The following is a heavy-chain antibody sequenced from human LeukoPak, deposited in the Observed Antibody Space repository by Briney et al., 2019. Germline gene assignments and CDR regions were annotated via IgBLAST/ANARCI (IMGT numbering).Heavy chain of an antibody. D-gene: IGHD6-19*01. CDR1: GFNFRDHW. CDR3: AKNNGWFHLAQ. Sequence: GGSLRLSCAVSGFNFRDHWMDWVRQAPGKGLEWVGHIKNDGSETYYLDSLRGRFSISRDNTNNALYLQMNSLRVEDTAVYYCAKNNGWFHLAQWGQGALVTVSS. J-gene: IGHJ4*02. V-gene: IGHV3-7*03. CDR2: IKNDGSET.